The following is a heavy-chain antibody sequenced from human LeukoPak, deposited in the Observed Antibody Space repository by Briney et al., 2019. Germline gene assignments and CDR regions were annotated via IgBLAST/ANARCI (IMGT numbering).Heavy chain of an antibody. CDR2: ISGGVETV. D-gene: IGHD3-10*01. V-gene: IGHV3-48*03. CDR1: GFTFSSYE. CDR3: ARDTYYYGSGSYYSGY. J-gene: IGHJ4*02. Sequence: PGGSLRLSRAASGFTFSSYEMNWVRQAPGEGLAWVSYISGGVETVFYADSVKGRFTTSRDNAKNSLYLQMNSLRAEDTAVYYCARDTYYYGSGSYYSGYWGQGTLVTVSS.